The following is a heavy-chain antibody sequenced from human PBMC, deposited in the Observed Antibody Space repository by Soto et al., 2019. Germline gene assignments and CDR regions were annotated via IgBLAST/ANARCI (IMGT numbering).Heavy chain of an antibody. J-gene: IGHJ4*02. Sequence: EVQLLESGGGLVQPGGSLRLSCVASGFTFSSYGMSWVRQAPGKGLEWVSGITGGGGDTYYADSVKGRFTISRDNSKNTLYLQMNSLRAEDTAVYYCAKDDPYRIISDYWGQGTLVTVSS. D-gene: IGHD3-10*01. CDR1: GFTFSSYG. V-gene: IGHV3-23*01. CDR2: ITGGGGDT. CDR3: AKDDPYRIISDY.